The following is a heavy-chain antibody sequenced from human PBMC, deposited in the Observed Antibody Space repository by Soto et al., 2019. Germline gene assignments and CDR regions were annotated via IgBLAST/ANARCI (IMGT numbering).Heavy chain of an antibody. J-gene: IGHJ4*02. CDR1: GGSFSGYY. D-gene: IGHD3-10*01. CDR3: ARVWITMVRGVIIRDRIDY. V-gene: IGHV4-34*01. CDR2: INHSGST. Sequence: SSETLSLTCAVYGGSFSGYYWSWIRQPPGKGLEWIGEINHSGSTNYNPSLKSRVTISVDTSKNQFSLKLSSVTAADTAVYYCARVWITMVRGVIIRDRIDYWGQGTLVTVS.